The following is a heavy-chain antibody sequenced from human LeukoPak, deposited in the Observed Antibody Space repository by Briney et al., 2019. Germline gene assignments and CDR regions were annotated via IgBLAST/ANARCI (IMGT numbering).Heavy chain of an antibody. CDR2: IYHSGST. J-gene: IGHJ4*02. D-gene: IGHD1-7*01. CDR3: ARRLGSRYNWNYLDDY. Sequence: SETLSLTCAVSGYSVSSGYYWGWIRQPPGKGLEWIGSIYHSGSTYYNPSLKSRVTISVDTSKNQFSLKLSSVTAADTAVYYCARRLGSRYNWNYLDDYWGQGTLVTVSS. V-gene: IGHV4-38-2*01. CDR1: GYSVSSGYY.